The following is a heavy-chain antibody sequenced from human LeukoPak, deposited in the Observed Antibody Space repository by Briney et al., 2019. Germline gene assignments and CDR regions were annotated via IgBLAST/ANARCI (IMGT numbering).Heavy chain of an antibody. Sequence: GGSLRLSCAASGFTFSNYVMSWVRQAPGKGLEWVSALSGSGDYTYYADSVKGRFTISRDNSKNTLYLQMNSLRAEDTAVYFCAKDLGNWNYEGDAFDIWGQGTMVTVSS. CDR3: AKDLGNWNYEGDAFDI. V-gene: IGHV3-23*01. CDR1: GFTFSNYV. D-gene: IGHD1-7*01. CDR2: LSGSGDYT. J-gene: IGHJ3*02.